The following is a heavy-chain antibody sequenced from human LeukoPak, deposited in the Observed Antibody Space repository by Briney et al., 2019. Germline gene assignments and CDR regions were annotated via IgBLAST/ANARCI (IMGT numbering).Heavy chain of an antibody. CDR1: GFTFSNYA. V-gene: IGHV3-23*01. Sequence: WGSLTLSCAAAGFTFSNYAMNWVRQAQAPGLEWVSAIRPGGNMTYYAEAVNGRYPISGANSNNTLYLEMNSLRAEDTAVYNCAKELGRGGDSSGDYYVDAFDTWGEGT. CDR3: AKELGRGGDSSGDYYVDAFDT. J-gene: IGHJ3*02. CDR2: IRPGGNMT. D-gene: IGHD3-22*01.